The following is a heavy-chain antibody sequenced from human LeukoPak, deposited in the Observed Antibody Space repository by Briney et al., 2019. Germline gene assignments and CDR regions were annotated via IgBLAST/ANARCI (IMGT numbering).Heavy chain of an antibody. CDR1: GFTFSSYA. D-gene: IGHD1-26*01. V-gene: IGHV3-23*01. CDR2: ISGSGGNT. CDR3: ARDQVVGATLDY. J-gene: IGHJ4*02. Sequence: GGSLRLSCAASGFTFSSYAMSWVRQAPGKGLEWVSAISGSGGNTYYADSVKGRFTISRDNSKNTLYLQMNSLRAEDTAVYYCARDQVVGATLDYWGQGTLVTVSS.